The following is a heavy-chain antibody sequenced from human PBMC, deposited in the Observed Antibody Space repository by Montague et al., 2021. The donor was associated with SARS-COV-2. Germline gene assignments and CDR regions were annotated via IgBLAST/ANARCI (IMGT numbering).Heavy chain of an antibody. V-gene: IGHV4-59*01. J-gene: IGHJ3*01. Sequence: SETLSLTCTVSGGSISSYYWSWIRQSPGKGLEWIGNVFSGGNSKYKPSLKSRVTLSVDTSKNQFSLKLTSVTTADTALYYCVRDLYCRSTACIGNAFDVWGQGTMVSVFS. CDR2: VFSGGNS. CDR1: GGSISSYY. CDR3: VRDLYCRSTACIGNAFDV. D-gene: IGHD2-2*01.